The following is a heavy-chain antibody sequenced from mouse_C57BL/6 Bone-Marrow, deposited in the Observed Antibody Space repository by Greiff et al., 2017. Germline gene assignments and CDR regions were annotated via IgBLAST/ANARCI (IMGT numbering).Heavy chain of an antibody. D-gene: IGHD2-4*01. Sequence: QVQLQQPGAELVKPGASVKLSCKASGYTFTSYWMHWVKQRPGRGLEWIGRIDPTRGGTKYNEKFKSKATLTVDKPSSTAYMQLSSLTSEDSAVYYCARGGDYDSDYWGQGTTLTVSS. CDR2: IDPTRGGT. CDR3: ARGGDYDSDY. V-gene: IGHV1-72*01. J-gene: IGHJ2*01. CDR1: GYTFTSYW.